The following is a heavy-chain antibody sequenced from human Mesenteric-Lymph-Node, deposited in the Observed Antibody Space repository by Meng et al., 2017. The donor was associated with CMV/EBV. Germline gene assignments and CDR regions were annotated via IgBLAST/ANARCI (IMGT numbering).Heavy chain of an antibody. J-gene: IGHJ4*02. CDR3: ARGDRGYSSSWYVQDY. V-gene: IGHV4-34*01. CDR1: GGSFSGYY. CDR2: INHSGST. D-gene: IGHD6-13*01. Sequence: SETLSLTCAVYGGSFSGYYWSWIRQPPGKGLEWIGEINHSGSTNYNPSLKSRVTISVDTSKNQFSLKLSSVTAADTAVYYCARGDRGYSSSWYVQDYWGQGTLVTVSS.